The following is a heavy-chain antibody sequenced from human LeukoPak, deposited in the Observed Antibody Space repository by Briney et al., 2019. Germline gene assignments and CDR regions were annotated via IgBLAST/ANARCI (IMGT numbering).Heavy chain of an antibody. CDR3: ARAGARGYSSSSSAVDY. Sequence: SETLSLTCTVSGGSISNGDHYWSWIRQHPGKGLEWIGHIYYSGSTYYNPSLKSRVTISADTSKNQFSLKLNSVTAADTAVYYCARAGARGYSSSSSAVDYWGQGTLVTVSS. V-gene: IGHV4-61*08. D-gene: IGHD6-19*01. CDR1: GGSISNGDHY. CDR2: IYYSGST. J-gene: IGHJ4*02.